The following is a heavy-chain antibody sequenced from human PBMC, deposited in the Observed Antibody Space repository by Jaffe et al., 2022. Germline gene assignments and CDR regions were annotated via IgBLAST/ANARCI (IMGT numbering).Heavy chain of an antibody. Sequence: EVQLVESGGGLVQPGRSLRLSCAASGFTFDDYAMHWVRQAPGKGLEWVSGISWNSGSIGYADSVKGRFTISRDNAKNSLYLQMNSLRAEDTALYYCAKGGARLYYFDYWGQGTLVTVSS. V-gene: IGHV3-9*01. D-gene: IGHD3-22*01. CDR3: AKGGARLYYFDY. J-gene: IGHJ4*02. CDR2: ISWNSGSI. CDR1: GFTFDDYA.